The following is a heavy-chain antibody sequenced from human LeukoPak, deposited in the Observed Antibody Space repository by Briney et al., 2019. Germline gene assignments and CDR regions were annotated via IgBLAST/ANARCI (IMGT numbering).Heavy chain of an antibody. CDR2: INPNSGGT. J-gene: IGHJ4*02. Sequence: LRASVKVSCKASGYTFTGYYMHWVRQAPGQGLEWMGWINPNSGGTNYAQKFQGRVTMTRDTSISTAYMELSRLRSDDTAVYYCARDYDSSGYYLPIMGYWGQGTLVTVSS. CDR3: ARDYDSSGYYLPIMGY. V-gene: IGHV1-2*02. D-gene: IGHD3-22*01. CDR1: GYTFTGYY.